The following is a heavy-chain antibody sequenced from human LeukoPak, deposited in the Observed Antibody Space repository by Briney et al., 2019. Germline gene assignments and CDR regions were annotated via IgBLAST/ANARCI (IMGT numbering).Heavy chain of an antibody. J-gene: IGHJ4*02. CDR3: ARHNGGGVGSYVAPGPPDYFDY. CDR1: GDIIHY. D-gene: IGHD1-26*01. V-gene: IGHV4-39*01. CDR2: IYFSGST. Sequence: PSETLSLTCTVSGDIIHYWGWIRQPPGKGLECIGSIYFSGSTYYNPSLRSRVTISLDTSKKQLSLKLSSVTAADTAVYYCARHNGGGVGSYVAPGPPDYFDYWGQGTLVTVSS.